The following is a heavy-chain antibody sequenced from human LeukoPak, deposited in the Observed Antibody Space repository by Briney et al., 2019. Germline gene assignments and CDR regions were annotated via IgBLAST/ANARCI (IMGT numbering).Heavy chain of an antibody. Sequence: SETLSLTCAVSGGSISSSNWWSWVRQPPGKGLEWIGEIYHSGSTNYNPSLKSRVTISVDKSKNRFSLKLSSVTAADTAVYYCARDNSYSNYPYYFDYWGQGTLVTVSS. J-gene: IGHJ4*02. CDR2: IYHSGST. CDR3: ARDNSYSNYPYYFDY. V-gene: IGHV4-4*02. D-gene: IGHD4-11*01. CDR1: GGSISSSNW.